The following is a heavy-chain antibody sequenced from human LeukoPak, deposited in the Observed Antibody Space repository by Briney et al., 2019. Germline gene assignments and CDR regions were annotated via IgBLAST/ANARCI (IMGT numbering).Heavy chain of an antibody. CDR2: ISWNSGSI. D-gene: IGHD2-2*01. CDR1: GFTFDDYA. V-gene: IGHV3-9*01. CDR3: AKVAGYQLHEYYFDY. Sequence: PGRSLRLSCAASGFTFDDYAMHWVRQAPGKGLAWVSGISWNSGSIGNADSVKGRFTISRDNAKNSLYLQMNSLRAEDTALYYCAKVAGYQLHEYYFDYWGQGTLVTVSS. J-gene: IGHJ4*02.